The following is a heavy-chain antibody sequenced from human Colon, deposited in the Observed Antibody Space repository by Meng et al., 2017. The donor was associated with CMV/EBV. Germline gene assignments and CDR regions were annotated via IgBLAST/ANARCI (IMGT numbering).Heavy chain of an antibody. V-gene: IGHV4-61*08. D-gene: IGHD2/OR15-2a*01. CDR2: IYDTGIT. J-gene: IGHJ4*02. Sequence: GPGLAKPSGPLSLTCIVSCVSVTSGAYHWSWIRQSPGKGLEWIGYIYDTGITIYNPSLKSRVTIFLETSKNQFSLNLNSMTTADTAVYYCAKSRSSTPGIVDDWGQGTLVTVSS. CDR3: AKSRSSTPGIVDD. CDR1: CVSVTSGAYH.